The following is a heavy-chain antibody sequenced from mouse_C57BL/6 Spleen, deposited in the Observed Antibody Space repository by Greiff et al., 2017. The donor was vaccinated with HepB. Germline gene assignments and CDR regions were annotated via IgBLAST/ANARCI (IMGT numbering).Heavy chain of an antibody. CDR3: ARGSGSSYVHYAMDY. J-gene: IGHJ4*01. Sequence: VHLVESGAELVRPGTSVKMSCKASGYTFTNYWIGWAKQRPGHGLEWIGDIYPGGGYTNYNEKFKGKATLTADKSSSTAYMQFSSLTSEDSAIYYCARGSGSSYVHYAMDYWGQGTSVTVSS. CDR1: GYTFTNYW. CDR2: IYPGGGYT. V-gene: IGHV1-63*01. D-gene: IGHD1-1*01.